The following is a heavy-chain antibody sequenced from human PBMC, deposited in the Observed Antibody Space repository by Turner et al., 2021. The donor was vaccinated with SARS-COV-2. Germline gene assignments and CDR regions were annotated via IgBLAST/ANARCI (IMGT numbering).Heavy chain of an antibody. V-gene: IGHV3-30*18. J-gene: IGHJ4*02. Sequence: AQLVESGGGLVKPGGSLRLSCAASGFTFSSYGMHWVRQAPGKGLEWVAVTSYDGSNKYYADSVKGRFTISRDNSKNTLYLQMNSLRAEDTAVYYCAKQQGLYSNPMYYFDYWGQGTLVTVSS. D-gene: IGHD4-4*01. CDR2: TSYDGSNK. CDR3: AKQQGLYSNPMYYFDY. CDR1: GFTFSSYG.